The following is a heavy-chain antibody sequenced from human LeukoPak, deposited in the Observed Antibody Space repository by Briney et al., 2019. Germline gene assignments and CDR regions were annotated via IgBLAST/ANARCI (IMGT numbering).Heavy chain of an antibody. CDR1: GFTFDDYA. J-gene: IGHJ3*02. Sequence: PGGSLRLSCAASGFTFDDYAMHWVRQAPGKDLEWVSLISGDGGSTYYADSVKGRFTISRDNSKNSLYLQMNSLRTEDTALYYCAKVRRGPRYDAFDIWGQGTMVTVSS. CDR3: AKVRRGPRYDAFDI. CDR2: ISGDGGST. V-gene: IGHV3-43*02.